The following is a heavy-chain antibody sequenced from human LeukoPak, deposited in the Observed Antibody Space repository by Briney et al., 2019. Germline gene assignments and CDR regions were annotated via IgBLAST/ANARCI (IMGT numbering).Heavy chain of an antibody. J-gene: IGHJ5*02. CDR2: IYYSGST. CDR1: GGSISSYY. CDR3: AREVHSSSWYRGWFDP. D-gene: IGHD6-13*01. V-gene: IGHV4-59*01. Sequence: PSETLSLTCTVSGGSISSYYWSWIRQPPGKGLEWIGYIYYSGSTNYNPSLKSRVTISVDTSKNQFSLKLSSVTAADTAVYYCAREVHSSSWYRGWFDPWGQGTLVTVSS.